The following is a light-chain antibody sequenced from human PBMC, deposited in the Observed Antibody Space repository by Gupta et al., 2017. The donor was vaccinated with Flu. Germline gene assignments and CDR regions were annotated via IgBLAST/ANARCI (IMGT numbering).Light chain of an antibody. CDR1: NTNIGTNI. J-gene: IGLJ3*02. CDR3: ASSDYSRNGWV. V-gene: IGLV1-44*01. Sequence: RTTHPCSVNNTNIGTNIVSWYQHPPAPAPILLIYSNSQRPSGVPDCFSGSKCATTASLATSGLRADDEADYYCASSDYSRNGWVFGGGTKLTVL. CDR2: SNS.